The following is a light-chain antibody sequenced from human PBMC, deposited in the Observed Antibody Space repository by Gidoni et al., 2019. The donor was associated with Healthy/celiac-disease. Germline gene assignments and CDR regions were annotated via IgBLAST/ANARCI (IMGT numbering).Light chain of an antibody. CDR3: QQSYSTPPYT. CDR1: QSISSY. J-gene: IGKJ2*01. Sequence: DIQMTQSPSSLSASVGDRVTITCRASQSISSYLNWYQQKPGKAPKHLIYAASSLQSGVPSRFSGSGSGTDFTLTISSLQPEDFATYYCQQSYSTPPYTFGQXTKLEIK. CDR2: AAS. V-gene: IGKV1-39*01.